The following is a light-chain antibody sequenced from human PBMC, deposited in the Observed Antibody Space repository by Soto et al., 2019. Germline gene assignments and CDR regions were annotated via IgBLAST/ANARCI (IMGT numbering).Light chain of an antibody. V-gene: IGLV2-14*01. Sequence: QSALTQAASVSGSPGQSITISCTGTSRDVGGSNSVSWYQQHPGKAPKFLIYDVSNRPSGVSNRFSGSKSGNTASLTISGLQAEDEADYYCSSYTSSSTVVFGGGTKVTVL. CDR1: SRDVGGSNS. CDR3: SSYTSSSTVV. CDR2: DVS. J-gene: IGLJ2*01.